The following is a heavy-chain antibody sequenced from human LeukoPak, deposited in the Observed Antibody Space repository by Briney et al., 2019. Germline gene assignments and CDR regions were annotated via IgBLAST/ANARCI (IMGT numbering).Heavy chain of an antibody. V-gene: IGHV3-74*01. CDR3: AYGDYGHYFDY. CDR2: INSDGSRT. CDR1: GFTFSSYW. J-gene: IGHJ4*02. D-gene: IGHD4-17*01. Sequence: PGGSLRLSCAASGFTFSSYWMHWVRQAPGKGLVWVSRINSDGSRTSYADSVKGRFTISRDNAKNSLYLQMNSLRAEDTAVYYCAYGDYGHYFDYWGQGTLVTVSS.